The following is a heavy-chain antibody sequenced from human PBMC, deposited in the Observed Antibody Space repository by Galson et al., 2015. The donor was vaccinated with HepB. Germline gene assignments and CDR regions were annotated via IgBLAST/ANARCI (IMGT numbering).Heavy chain of an antibody. CDR3: ARHNYYDSSGYSHLDY. J-gene: IGHJ4*02. CDR1: GGTFSSYA. D-gene: IGHD3-22*01. CDR2: IIPIFGTA. Sequence: SVKVSCKASGGTFSSYAISWVRQAPGQGLEWMGGIIPIFGTANYAQKFQGRVTITADESTSTAYMELSSLRSEDTAVYYCARHNYYDSSGYSHLDYWGQGTLVTVSS. V-gene: IGHV1-69*13.